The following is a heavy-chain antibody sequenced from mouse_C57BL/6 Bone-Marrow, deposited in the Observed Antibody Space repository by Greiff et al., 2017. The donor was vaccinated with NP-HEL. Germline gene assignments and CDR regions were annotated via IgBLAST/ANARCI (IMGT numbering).Heavy chain of an antibody. CDR3: TGGDYHEGDY. CDR1: GFTFSDAW. D-gene: IGHD1-1*01. V-gene: IGHV6-6*01. J-gene: IGHJ2*01. CDR2: IRNKANNHAT. Sequence: EVKLVESGGGLVQPGGSMKLSCAASGFTFSDAWMDWVRQSPEKGLEWVAEIRNKANNHATYYAESVKGRFNISSDDSKSSVYLQMNSLRAEDTGIYYCTGGDYHEGDYWGQGTTLTVSS.